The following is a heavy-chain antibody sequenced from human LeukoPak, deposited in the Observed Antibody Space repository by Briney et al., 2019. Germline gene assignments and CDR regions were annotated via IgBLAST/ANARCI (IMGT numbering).Heavy chain of an antibody. J-gene: IGHJ6*03. CDR1: GYTFSGYN. Sequence: ASVKVSCKASGYTFSGYNLHWVRQAPGQGLEWMGRINPNSGVTNYAQKFQGRVTVTRDTSIRTAYMELSRLTSDDTAAYYCARSGGSWQGYYYYMDVWGKGTTVTVSS. V-gene: IGHV1-2*06. CDR2: INPNSGVT. D-gene: IGHD1-26*01. CDR3: ARSGGSWQGYYYYMDV.